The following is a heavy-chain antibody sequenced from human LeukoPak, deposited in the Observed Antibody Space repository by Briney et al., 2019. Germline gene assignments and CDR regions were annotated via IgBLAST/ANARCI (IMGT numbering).Heavy chain of an antibody. V-gene: IGHV1-2*02. J-gene: IGHJ4*02. D-gene: IGHD2-8*01. CDR1: GYTFTGYY. CDR3: ARVPFLGYCTNGVCYLDY. CDR2: INPNSGGT. Sequence: ASVKVSCKASGYTFTGYYMHWVRQAPGQGLEWMGWINPNSGGTNYAQKFQGRVTMTRDTSISTAYMELSRLRSDDTAVYYCARVPFLGYCTNGVCYLDYWGQGTLVTVSS.